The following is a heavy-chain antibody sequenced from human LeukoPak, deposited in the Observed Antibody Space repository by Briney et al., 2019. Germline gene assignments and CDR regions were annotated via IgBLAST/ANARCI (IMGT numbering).Heavy chain of an antibody. J-gene: IGHJ4*02. Sequence: GGSLRLSCAASGFTFSSYSMTWIRQAPGKGLEWVSYISSASNTIYYADSVRGRFTISRDNAKNSLYLQMTRLRVEDTAVYYCARGRQWLAFDSWGQGTLVSVSS. CDR1: GFTFSSYS. V-gene: IGHV3-48*04. CDR3: ARGRQWLAFDS. CDR2: ISSASNTI. D-gene: IGHD6-19*01.